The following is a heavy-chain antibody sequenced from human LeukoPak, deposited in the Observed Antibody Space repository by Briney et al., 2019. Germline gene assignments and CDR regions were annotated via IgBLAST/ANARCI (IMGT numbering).Heavy chain of an antibody. CDR3: ARDPDLSGYSFFEY. J-gene: IGHJ4*02. CDR2: INSDGSRT. Sequence: GGSLRLSCAASGFTLSSYWMHGVRQAPGKGLVWVSRINSDGSRTTYADSVKGRFTISRDNAKNTLYLQMNSMRAKDTAVDYCARDPDLSGYSFFEYWGQGTLVTVSS. CDR1: GFTLSSYW. V-gene: IGHV3-74*01. D-gene: IGHD3-22*01.